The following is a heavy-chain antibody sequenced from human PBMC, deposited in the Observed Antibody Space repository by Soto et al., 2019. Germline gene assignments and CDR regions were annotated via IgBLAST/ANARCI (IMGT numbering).Heavy chain of an antibody. V-gene: IGHV3-30*18. J-gene: IGHJ4*02. CDR1: GFTFNTFG. D-gene: IGHD2-2*02. CDR3: AKSPYFCCGRYHCYKCYYDY. CDR2: ISYDGSDK. Sequence: PGGSLRLSCAASGFTFNTFGMHWVRQAPGKGLEWVAVISYDGSDKYYSDSVRGRFTISRDNSMNTLYLQMNSLRTEDTAVYYCAKSPYFCCGRYHCYKCYYDYWGQGTRVTV.